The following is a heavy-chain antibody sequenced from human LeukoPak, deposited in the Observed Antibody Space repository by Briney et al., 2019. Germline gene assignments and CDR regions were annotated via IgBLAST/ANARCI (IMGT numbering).Heavy chain of an antibody. V-gene: IGHV3-23*01. CDR3: AKGALWLGELPG. D-gene: IGHD3-10*01. Sequence: GGSLRLSCSVSGFTFSSDAMSWVHQAPGKGLEWVSAISASGGSTYYADSVKGRFTISRDNSKNTLYLQMNSLSAKDTALYYCAKGALWLGELPGWGQGTLVTVSS. CDR2: ISASGGST. CDR1: GFTFSSDA. J-gene: IGHJ4*02.